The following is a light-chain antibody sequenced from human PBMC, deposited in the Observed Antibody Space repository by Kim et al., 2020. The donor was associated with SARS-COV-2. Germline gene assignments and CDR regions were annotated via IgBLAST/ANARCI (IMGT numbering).Light chain of an antibody. CDR3: QVWDSSTGV. Sequence: SYELTQPLSVSVTLGQTARITCGGNNTGSKNVHWYQQKPGQAPVVVIYRDSNRPSGTPERFSGSNSENTATLTISRAQAGDEADYYCQVWDSSTGVFGTGTKVTVL. J-gene: IGLJ1*01. CDR1: NTGSKN. CDR2: RDS. V-gene: IGLV3-9*01.